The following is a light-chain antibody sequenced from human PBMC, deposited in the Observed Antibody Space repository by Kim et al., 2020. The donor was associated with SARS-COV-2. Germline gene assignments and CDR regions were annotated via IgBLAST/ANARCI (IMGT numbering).Light chain of an antibody. V-gene: IGKV1-13*02. CDR1: QDISSA. CDR2: SVF. CDR3: QQFNSYPLT. J-gene: IGKJ4*01. Sequence: SASVGNRVTITCRASQDISSALGWYQQKTGKAPKLIYSVFSLESGVPSRFSASGSGTDFTLTIGSLQPEDFATYYCQQFNSYPLTFGGGTKVDIK.